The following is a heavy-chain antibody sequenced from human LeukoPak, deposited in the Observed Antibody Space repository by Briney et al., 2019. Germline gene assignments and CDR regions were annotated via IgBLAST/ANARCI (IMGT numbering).Heavy chain of an antibody. J-gene: IGHJ4*02. CDR1: GCTFTGYY. D-gene: IGHD5-18*01. CDR3: ARTRGYSYGYEDY. Sequence: ASVKVSCKASGCTFTGYYMHWVRQAPGQGLEWIGRINPNSGGTNYAQKFQGRGTMTRDTSISTAYMELSRLRSDDTAVYYCARTRGYSYGYEDYWGQGTLVTVSS. V-gene: IGHV1-2*06. CDR2: INPNSGGT.